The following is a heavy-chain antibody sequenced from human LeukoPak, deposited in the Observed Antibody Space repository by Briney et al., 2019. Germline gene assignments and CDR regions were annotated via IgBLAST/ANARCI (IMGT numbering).Heavy chain of an antibody. V-gene: IGHV3-30*03. CDR2: ISYGGSNK. CDR3: ARVYCGGACYSGAFDY. Sequence: GRSLRLSCAASGFTFSSYGMHWVRQAPGKGLEWVAVISYGGSNKYYADSVKGRFTISRDNSKNTLSLQMNSLRAEDTAVYYCARVYCGGACYSGAFDYWGQGTLVTVSS. J-gene: IGHJ4*02. CDR1: GFTFSSYG. D-gene: IGHD2-21*02.